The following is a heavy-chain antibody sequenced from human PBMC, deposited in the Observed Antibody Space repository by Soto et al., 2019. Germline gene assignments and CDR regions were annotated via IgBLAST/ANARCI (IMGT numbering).Heavy chain of an antibody. J-gene: IGHJ4*02. Sequence: SETLSLTCTVSGGSISSSSYYWGWIRQPPGKGLEWIGSIYYSGSTYYNPSLKSRVTISVDTSKNQFSLKLSSVTAADTAVYYCARHPPHHYDILTGFDYWGQGTLVTVSS. CDR3: ARHPPHHYDILTGFDY. CDR1: GGSISSSSYY. D-gene: IGHD3-9*01. CDR2: IYYSGST. V-gene: IGHV4-39*01.